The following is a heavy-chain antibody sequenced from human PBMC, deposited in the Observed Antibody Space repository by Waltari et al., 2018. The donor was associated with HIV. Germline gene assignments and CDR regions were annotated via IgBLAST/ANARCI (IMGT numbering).Heavy chain of an antibody. CDR3: ARENSGSYYRYYFDY. Sequence: KFQGRVTITRDTSASTAYMELSSLRSEDTAVYYCARENSGSYYRYYFDYWGQGTLVTVSS. V-gene: IGHV1-3*01. D-gene: IGHD1-26*01. J-gene: IGHJ4*02.